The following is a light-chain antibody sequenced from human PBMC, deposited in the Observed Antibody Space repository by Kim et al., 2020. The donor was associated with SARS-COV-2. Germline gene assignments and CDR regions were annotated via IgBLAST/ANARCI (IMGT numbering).Light chain of an antibody. Sequence: QSALTQPRSVSGSPGQSVTISCTGARSNVGAYHYVSWYQQHPGKAPKLMIYDVRERPSGVPDRFFGSKSGNTASLTISGLQTEDEADYYCCSFAGSDTLVFGGGTTVTVL. V-gene: IGLV2-11*01. J-gene: IGLJ3*02. CDR3: CSFAGSDTLV. CDR1: RSNVGAYHY. CDR2: DVR.